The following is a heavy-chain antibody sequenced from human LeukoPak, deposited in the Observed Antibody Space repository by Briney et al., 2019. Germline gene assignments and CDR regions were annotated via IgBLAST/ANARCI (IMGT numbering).Heavy chain of an antibody. CDR1: GFTFSSYG. V-gene: IGHV3-30*18. D-gene: IGHD5-18*01. CDR3: AKLGLGEAMATDFDY. Sequence: GGSLRLSCAASGFTFSSYGMHWVRQAPGKGLEWVAVISYDGSNKYYADSVKGRFTISRVNSKNTLYLQMNSLRAEDTAVYYCAKLGLGEAMATDFDYWGQGTLVTVSS. J-gene: IGHJ4*02. CDR2: ISYDGSNK.